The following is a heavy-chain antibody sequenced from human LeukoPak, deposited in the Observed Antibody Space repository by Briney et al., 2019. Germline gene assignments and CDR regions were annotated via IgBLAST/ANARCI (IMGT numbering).Heavy chain of an antibody. V-gene: IGHV4-59*01. Sequence: SETLSLTCTVSGGSISSYYWSWIRQPPGKGLEWIGYICYSGSTNYNPSLKSRVTISVDTSKNQFSLKLSSVTAADTAVYYCARRSRWFDPWGQGTLVTVSS. CDR1: GGSISSYY. J-gene: IGHJ5*02. CDR2: ICYSGST. D-gene: IGHD6-6*01. CDR3: ARRSRWFDP.